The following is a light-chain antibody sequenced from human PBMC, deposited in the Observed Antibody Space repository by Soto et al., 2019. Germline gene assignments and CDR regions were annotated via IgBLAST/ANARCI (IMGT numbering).Light chain of an antibody. CDR3: QQYNTWPPRYT. Sequence: EIVMTQSPATLSVSPGGRATLSCRASQRVKSYLAWYQQRPGQPPRLLIYGASTRATGIPARFSGSGSGTEFSLTISGLQSEDFAVYFCQQYNTWPPRYTFGQGTKLEI. CDR2: GAS. V-gene: IGKV3-15*01. CDR1: QRVKSY. J-gene: IGKJ2*01.